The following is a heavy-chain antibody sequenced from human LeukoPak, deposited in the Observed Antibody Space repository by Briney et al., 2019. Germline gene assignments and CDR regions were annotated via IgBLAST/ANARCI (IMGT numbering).Heavy chain of an antibody. Sequence: SETLSLTCTVSGGSISSYYWSWIRQPPGKGLEWIGYIYYSGSTNYNPSLKSRVTISVDTSKNQFSLKLSSVTAADTAVYYCARGTRYFDWSYWGQGTLVTVSS. J-gene: IGHJ4*02. CDR2: IYYSGST. D-gene: IGHD3-9*01. CDR1: GGSISSYY. CDR3: ARGTRYFDWSY. V-gene: IGHV4-59*01.